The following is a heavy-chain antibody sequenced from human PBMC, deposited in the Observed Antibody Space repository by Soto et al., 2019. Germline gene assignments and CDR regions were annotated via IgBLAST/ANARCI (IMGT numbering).Heavy chain of an antibody. V-gene: IGHV1-69*01. J-gene: IGHJ1*01. CDR1: GGTFSSYA. CDR3: ARDKPDGDYTGDFQH. Sequence: QVQLVQSGAEVKKPGSSVKVSCKASGGTFSSYAISWVRQAPGQGLEWMGGIIPIFGTANYAQKFQGRVTITADESTSTAYMEQSSLRSEDTAVYYCARDKPDGDYTGDFQHWGQGTLVTVSS. CDR2: IIPIFGTA. D-gene: IGHD4-17*01.